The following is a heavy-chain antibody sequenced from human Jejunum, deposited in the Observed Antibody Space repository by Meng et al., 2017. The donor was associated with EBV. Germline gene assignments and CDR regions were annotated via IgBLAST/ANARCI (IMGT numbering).Heavy chain of an antibody. V-gene: IGHV4-4*02. CDR1: GGSINDNDW. CDR3: AGNGYYALEY. CDR2: IYHGGGT. D-gene: IGHD3-22*01. J-gene: IGHJ4*02. Sequence: QGELGGLGQGLGKPSGTLSLPCVWFGGSINDNDWWSWVRQPPGKGLEWLGEIYHGGGTNYNPSLESRVTISVDKSKNQFSLKLNSVTVADTAVYYCAGNGYYALEYWGPGILVTVSS.